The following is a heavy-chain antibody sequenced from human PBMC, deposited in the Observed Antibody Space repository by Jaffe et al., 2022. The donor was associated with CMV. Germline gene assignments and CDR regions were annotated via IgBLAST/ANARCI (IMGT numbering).Heavy chain of an antibody. CDR3: ARDPLPVVTPWGNPDY. CDR1: GFTFSSYA. CDR2: ISGSLHNT. J-gene: IGHJ4*02. V-gene: IGHV3-23*04. Sequence: EVQLVESGGGLVQPGGSLRLSCGASGFTFSSYAMTWVRQAPGKGLEWVSTISGSLHNTYYADSVKGRFTISRDNSENTLYLQMNTLRAEDTAVYYCARDPLPVVTPWGNPDYWGQGTLVTVSP. D-gene: IGHD2-21*02.